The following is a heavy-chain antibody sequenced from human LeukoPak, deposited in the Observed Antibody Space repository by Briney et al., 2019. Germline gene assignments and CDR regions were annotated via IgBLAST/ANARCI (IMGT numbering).Heavy chain of an antibody. V-gene: IGHV1-18*01. J-gene: IGHJ3*02. CDR2: ISAYNGNT. D-gene: IGHD3-22*01. CDR3: ARVAYDSSGYWDAFDI. CDR1: VYTFTSYG. Sequence: APVNVSCKASVYTFTSYGISWVRQAPGQGLEWMGWISAYNGNTNYAQKLQGRVTMTTDTSTSTAYMELRSLRSDDTAVYYCARVAYDSSGYWDAFDIWGQGTMVTVSS.